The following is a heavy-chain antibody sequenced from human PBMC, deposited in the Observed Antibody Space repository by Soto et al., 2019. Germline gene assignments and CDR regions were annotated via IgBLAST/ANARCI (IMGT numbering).Heavy chain of an antibody. V-gene: IGHV1-69*13. CDR1: GGNFITFA. D-gene: IGHD7-27*01. J-gene: IGHJ6*02. CDR3: AKKLGIDPFGSYGLDV. CDR2: IIPISSTT. Sequence: SVKVSCKASGGNFITFAISWVRQAPGQGLEWMGEIIPISSTTKSAHKFQDRVTVSADGSSSTVHMELRSLKSEDTAIYFCAKKLGIDPFGSYGLDVWGQGTTVTVSS.